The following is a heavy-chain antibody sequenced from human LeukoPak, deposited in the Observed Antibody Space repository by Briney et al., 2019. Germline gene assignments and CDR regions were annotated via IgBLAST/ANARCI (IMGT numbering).Heavy chain of an antibody. Sequence: SETLSLTCTVSGGSISSYYWSWIRQPAGKGLEWIGRIYTTGSTNYNPSLKSRITMSVDTSKNQFSLKLSSVTAADTAVYYCARSGSYSGPYVYWGQGTVVTASS. CDR1: GGSISSYY. CDR2: IYTTGST. J-gene: IGHJ4*02. D-gene: IGHD1-26*01. V-gene: IGHV4-4*07. CDR3: ARSGSYSGPYVY.